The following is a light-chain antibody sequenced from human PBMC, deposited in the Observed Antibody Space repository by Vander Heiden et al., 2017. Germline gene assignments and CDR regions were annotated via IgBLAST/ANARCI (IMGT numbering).Light chain of an antibody. CDR2: GAS. Sequence: EVVMTQSPATLSVSPGERATLSCRASQSVNNNLAWYQQKPGQAPRLLIYGASTRATGIPARFSGSGSGTEFTLTISSLHSADFAVYYCQQYENWPPTTLGGGTKVEIK. CDR3: QQYENWPPTT. CDR1: QSVNNN. J-gene: IGKJ4*01. V-gene: IGKV3-15*01.